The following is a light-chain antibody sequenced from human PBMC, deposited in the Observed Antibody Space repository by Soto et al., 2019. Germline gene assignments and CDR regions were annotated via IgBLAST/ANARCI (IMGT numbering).Light chain of an antibody. J-gene: IGKJ1*01. Sequence: EIVLTQSPATLSSFPGDRVTLSCRASQYINTRLAWYQHRPGQAPRLLIYQTSLRAAGIPARFSASGSGTDFTLTISDVQPEDFAVYYCQQYNNWPWTFGQGTKVDI. CDR2: QTS. CDR1: QYINTR. V-gene: IGKV3-11*01. CDR3: QQYNNWPWT.